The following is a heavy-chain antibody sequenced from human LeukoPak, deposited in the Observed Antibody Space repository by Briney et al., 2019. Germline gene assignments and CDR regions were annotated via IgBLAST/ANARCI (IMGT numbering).Heavy chain of an antibody. CDR3: ARHPYAVLDY. CDR1: GFSFNTYW. V-gene: IGHV3-7*01. Sequence: GGSLRLSCVVSGFSFNTYWMTWVRQAPGKGLEWVANIKQDGSEKYYVDSVKGRFTISRDNAKNSLYLQLNSLRADDTAVYYCARHPYAVLDYWGQGTLVTVSS. J-gene: IGHJ4*02. CDR2: IKQDGSEK. D-gene: IGHD4-17*01.